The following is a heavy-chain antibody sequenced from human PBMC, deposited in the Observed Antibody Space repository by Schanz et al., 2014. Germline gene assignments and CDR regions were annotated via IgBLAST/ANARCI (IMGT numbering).Heavy chain of an antibody. CDR1: GFTFRNYG. V-gene: IGHV3-23*01. J-gene: IGHJ4*02. CDR2: ISGSGGST. D-gene: IGHD3-9*01. CDR3: AYYDVLTGFEC. Sequence: EVQLLESGGGLVQPGGSLRLSCAASGFTFRNYGMSWVRQAPGQGLEWVSAISGSGGSTYYADSVKGRFTISRDNSKNPHNQQINNLRTEDTAVYYCAYYDVLTGFECWGQGTQVTVSS.